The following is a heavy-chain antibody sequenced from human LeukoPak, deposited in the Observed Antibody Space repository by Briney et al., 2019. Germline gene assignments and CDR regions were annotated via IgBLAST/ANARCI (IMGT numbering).Heavy chain of an antibody. Sequence: GESLKISCKGSGYSFTSYWIGWVRQMPGKGLAWMGIIYPGDSDTRYSPSFQGQVTISADKSISTAYLQWSSLKASDTAMYYCARSPTVGATPPHYFDYWGQGTLVTVSS. V-gene: IGHV5-51*01. CDR3: ARSPTVGATPPHYFDY. CDR2: IYPGDSDT. J-gene: IGHJ4*02. CDR1: GYSFTSYW. D-gene: IGHD4-11*01.